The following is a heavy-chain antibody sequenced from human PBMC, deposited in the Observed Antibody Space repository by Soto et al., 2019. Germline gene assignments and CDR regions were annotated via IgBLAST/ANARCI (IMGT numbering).Heavy chain of an antibody. Sequence: QLQLQESGPGLVKPSETVSLTCAVSGASVSSTSYYWAWIRQPPGRGLEWVGTSHSSGSSYYNPSLQIRVTISLDTSTNQFSLRLTSVTAPDTAVYFCARHDDLYTSFDYWGQGTPLSVSS. V-gene: IGHV4-39*01. J-gene: IGHJ4*02. CDR2: SHSSGSS. CDR3: ARHDDLYTSFDY. CDR1: GASVSSTSYY. D-gene: IGHD2-2*02.